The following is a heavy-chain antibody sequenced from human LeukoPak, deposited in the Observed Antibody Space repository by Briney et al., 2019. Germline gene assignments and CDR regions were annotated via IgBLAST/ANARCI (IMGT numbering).Heavy chain of an antibody. CDR2: INHSGST. CDR3: ARLEWFGEFGEYFDY. J-gene: IGHJ4*02. Sequence: SETLSLTCAVYGGSFSGYYWSWIRQPPGKGLEWIGEINHSGSTNYNPSLKGRVTISVDTSKNQFSLKLSSVTAADTAVYYCARLEWFGEFGEYFDYWGQGTLVTVSS. CDR1: GGSFSGYY. D-gene: IGHD3-10*01. V-gene: IGHV4-34*01.